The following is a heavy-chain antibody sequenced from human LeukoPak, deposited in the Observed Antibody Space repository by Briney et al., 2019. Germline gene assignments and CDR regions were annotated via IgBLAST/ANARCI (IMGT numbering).Heavy chain of an antibody. D-gene: IGHD3-22*01. Sequence: PGGSLRLSCAASGFTFDDYAMHWVRQAPGKGLEWVSLISGDGGSTYYADSVKGRFTISRDNSKNSLYLQMNSLRTEDTALYYCARQINYDSSGYNPPTGYYGMDVWGQGTTVTVSS. CDR3: ARQINYDSSGYNPPTGYYGMDV. CDR2: ISGDGGST. CDR1: GFTFDDYA. J-gene: IGHJ6*02. V-gene: IGHV3-43*02.